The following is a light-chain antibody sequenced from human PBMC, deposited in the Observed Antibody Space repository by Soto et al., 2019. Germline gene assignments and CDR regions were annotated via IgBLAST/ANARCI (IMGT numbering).Light chain of an antibody. CDR3: QQYGSSPRT. V-gene: IGKV3-20*01. CDR1: QTVRSSS. Sequence: NVLTQYPGTLSLSPGERATLSCRASQTVRSSSLAWYQQKPGQAPRLLIFGASTRAAGFPDRFSGSGSGTDFTLTISRLEPEDFAVYYCQQYGSSPRTFGQGTKVDIK. CDR2: GAS. J-gene: IGKJ1*01.